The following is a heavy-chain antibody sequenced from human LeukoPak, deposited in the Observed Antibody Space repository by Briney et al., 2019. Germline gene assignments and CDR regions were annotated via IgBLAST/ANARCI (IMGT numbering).Heavy chain of an antibody. CDR3: ARGGEPPLYYYYYMDV. J-gene: IGHJ6*03. V-gene: IGHV4-39*07. CDR1: GGSISSSSYY. Sequence: SETLSLTCTVSGGSISSSSYYWGWIRQPPGKGLEWIGSIYYSGSTNYNPSLKSRVTISVDTSKNQFSLKLSSVTAADTAVYYCARGGEPPLYYYYYMDVWGKGTTVTVSS. D-gene: IGHD4-17*01. CDR2: IYYSGST.